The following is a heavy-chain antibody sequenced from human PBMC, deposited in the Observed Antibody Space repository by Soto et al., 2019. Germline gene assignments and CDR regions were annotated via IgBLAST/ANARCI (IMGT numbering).Heavy chain of an antibody. V-gene: IGHV3-23*01. CDR3: VKEGSGWDL. CDR2: ISGSGGTA. Sequence: QRPSGVRAGVTFANYVRNWVRQAPGKGLECVSIISGSGGTAYYADSLKGRFTISRDNSKNTLYLQMDSLRVEDTAIYYCVKEGSGWDLWGRRTMVTVSS. J-gene: IGHJ3*01. D-gene: IGHD6-19*01. CDR1: GVTFANYV.